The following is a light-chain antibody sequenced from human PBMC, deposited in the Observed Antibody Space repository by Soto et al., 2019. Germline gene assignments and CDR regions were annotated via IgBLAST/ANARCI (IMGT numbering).Light chain of an antibody. CDR2: EVS. CDR3: SSYTTNNTPV. J-gene: IGLJ3*02. V-gene: IGLV2-14*01. Sequence: QSALPQPASVSGSPGQSITISCTGTSSDVGGYNCLSWYQQRPGKAPELIIFEVSTRPSGVSNRFSGSRSGNTASLTISGLQTEDEADYYCSSYTTNNTPVFGGGTKLTVL. CDR1: SSDVGGYNC.